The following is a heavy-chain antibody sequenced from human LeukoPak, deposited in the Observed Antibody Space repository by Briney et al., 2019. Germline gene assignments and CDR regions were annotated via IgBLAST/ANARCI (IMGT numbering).Heavy chain of an antibody. CDR2: ISGRGGIT. Sequence: GCSLRLSCAASAFTLSSWAINWVRQAPGKGMESVSGISGRGGITHYADSVRGRSTISRDNSNNTLYLQMNSLSAEDTAVYHCAKEPTGFDSSGQTYFDYWGQGSLVTVSS. J-gene: IGHJ4*02. CDR3: AKEPTGFDSSGQTYFDY. D-gene: IGHD3-22*01. CDR1: AFTLSSWA. V-gene: IGHV3-23*01.